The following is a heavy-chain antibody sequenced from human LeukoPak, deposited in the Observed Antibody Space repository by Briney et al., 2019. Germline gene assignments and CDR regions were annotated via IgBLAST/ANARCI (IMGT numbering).Heavy chain of an antibody. D-gene: IGHD4-17*01. V-gene: IGHV1-2*02. CDR2: INPNSGGT. Sequence: ASVKVSCKASGYTFIGSYMHWLRQAPGQGLEWMGWINPNSGGTNYAQRFQGRVTMTRDTSTTTAYMELSRLTSDDTAVYYCARDLASVAVTTSDYWGQGTLVTVSS. CDR3: ARDLASVAVTTSDY. CDR1: GYTFIGSY. J-gene: IGHJ4*02.